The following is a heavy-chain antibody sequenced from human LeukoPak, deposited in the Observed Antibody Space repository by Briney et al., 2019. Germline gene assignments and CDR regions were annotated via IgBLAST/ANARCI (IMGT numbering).Heavy chain of an antibody. CDR1: GGSISSSSYY. J-gene: IGHJ6*03. CDR2: IYYSGST. Sequence: SETLSLTCTVSGGSISSSSYYWGWIRQPPGKGLEWIGSIYYSGSTYYNPSLKSRVTISVHTSKNQFSLKLSSVTAADTAVYYCARERGTYGDYVFSYYYYYMDVWGKGTTVTVSS. CDR3: ARERGTYGDYVFSYYYYYMDV. D-gene: IGHD4-17*01. V-gene: IGHV4-39*07.